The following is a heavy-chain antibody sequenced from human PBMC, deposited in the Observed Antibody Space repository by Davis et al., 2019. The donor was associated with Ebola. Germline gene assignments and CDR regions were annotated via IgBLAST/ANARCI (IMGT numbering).Heavy chain of an antibody. D-gene: IGHD1-26*01. J-gene: IGHJ4*02. CDR3: ARETYSGSYFDY. V-gene: IGHV1-69*04. Sequence: SVKVSCKASGGTFSSYAISWVRQAPGQGLEWMGRIIPILGIANYAQKFQGRVTITADKSTSTAYMELSSLRSEDTAVYYCARETYSGSYFDYWGQGTLVTVSS. CDR2: IIPILGIA. CDR1: GGTFSSYA.